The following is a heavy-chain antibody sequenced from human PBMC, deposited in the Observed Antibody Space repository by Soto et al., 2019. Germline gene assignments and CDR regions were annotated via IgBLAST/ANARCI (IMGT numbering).Heavy chain of an antibody. CDR2: ISYDGSNK. J-gene: IGHJ6*02. D-gene: IGHD3-3*01. Sequence: GGSLRLSCAASGFTFSSYGMHWVRQAPGKGLEWVAVISYDGSNKYYADSVKGRFTISRDNSKNTLYLQMNSLRAEDTAVYYCAKDHTIFGVVTYVTDVWGQGTTVTVSS. CDR3: AKDHTIFGVVTYVTDV. CDR1: GFTFSSYG. V-gene: IGHV3-30*18.